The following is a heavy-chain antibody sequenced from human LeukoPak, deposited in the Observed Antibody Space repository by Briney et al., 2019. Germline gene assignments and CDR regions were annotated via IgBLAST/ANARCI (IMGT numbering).Heavy chain of an antibody. CDR3: ARAPHCSGGSCYRVYYYGMDV. CDR2: IYYSGST. V-gene: IGHV4-31*03. D-gene: IGHD2-15*01. J-gene: IGHJ6*02. Sequence: SQTLSLTCTVSGGSISSGGYYWSWIRQHPGKGLEWIGYIYYSGSTYYNPSLKSRVTISVDTSKNQFSLKLSSVTAADMAVYYCARAPHCSGGSCYRVYYYGMDVWGQGTTVTVSS. CDR1: GGSISSGGYY.